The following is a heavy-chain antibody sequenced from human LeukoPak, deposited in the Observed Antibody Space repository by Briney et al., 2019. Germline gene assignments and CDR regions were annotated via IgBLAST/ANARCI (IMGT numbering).Heavy chain of an antibody. CDR2: IKSDGST. CDR3: ARAPSEIGGYYPEYFRH. J-gene: IGHJ1*01. Sequence: GGSLRPSCAASGLTFSSYWMPWVRQAPGQGLVWVSRIKSDGSTNYADSAKGRFTISRDNAKNTVSLQMNSLRAEDTGVYYCARAPSEIGGYYPEYFRHWGQGTLVTVSS. V-gene: IGHV3-74*01. CDR1: GLTFSSYW. D-gene: IGHD3-22*01.